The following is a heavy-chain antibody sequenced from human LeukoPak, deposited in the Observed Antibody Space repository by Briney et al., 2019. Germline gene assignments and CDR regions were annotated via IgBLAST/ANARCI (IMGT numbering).Heavy chain of an antibody. CDR2: INHSGST. CDR3: ARLRGYCSGGSCGGTLDY. CDR1: GGSFSGYY. Sequence: SETLSLTCAVYGGSFSGYYWSWIRQPPGKGLEWIGEINHSGSTNYNPSLESRVTISVDTSKNQFSLKLSSVTAADTAVYYCARLRGYCSGGSCGGTLDYWGQGTLVTVSS. J-gene: IGHJ4*02. D-gene: IGHD2-15*01. V-gene: IGHV4-34*01.